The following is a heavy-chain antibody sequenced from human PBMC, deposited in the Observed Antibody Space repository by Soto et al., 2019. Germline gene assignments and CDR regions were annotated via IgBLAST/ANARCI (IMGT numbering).Heavy chain of an antibody. Sequence: QVQLQESGPGLVKPSQTLSLTCTVSGGSISSGGYYWSWIRQHPGKGLEWIGYIYYSGSTYYNPSLKSRVTIPVDTSKNQFSLKLSSVTAADTAVYYCARVSLTGRSWYFDLWGRGTLVTVSS. J-gene: IGHJ2*01. V-gene: IGHV4-31*03. CDR1: GGSISSGGYY. CDR2: IYYSGST. D-gene: IGHD3-9*01. CDR3: ARVSLTGRSWYFDL.